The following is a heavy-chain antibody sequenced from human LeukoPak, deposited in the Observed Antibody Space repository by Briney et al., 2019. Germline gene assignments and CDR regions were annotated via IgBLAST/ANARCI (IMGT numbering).Heavy chain of an antibody. V-gene: IGHV4-38-2*02. J-gene: IGHJ3*02. CDR2: IYHSGST. Sequence: SETLSLTCTVSGYSLSSGYYWGWIRQPPGKGLEWIGSIYHSGSTYYNPSLKSRVTISVDTSKNQFSLKLSSVTAADTAVYYCARDIVLDYDSQNAFDIWGQGTMVTVSS. CDR1: GYSLSSGYY. CDR3: ARDIVLDYDSQNAFDI. D-gene: IGHD2/OR15-2a*01.